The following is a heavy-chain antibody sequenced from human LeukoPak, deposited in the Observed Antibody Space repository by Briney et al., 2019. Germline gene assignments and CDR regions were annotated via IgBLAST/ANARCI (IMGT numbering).Heavy chain of an antibody. CDR2: IYTSGST. CDR3: ARDYYSSPSGRADWFDP. Sequence: SETLSLTCTVSGGSISSYYWSWIRQPAGKGLEWIGRIYTSGSTNYNPSLKSRVTMSVDTSKNQFSLKLSSVTAADTAVYYCARDYYSSPSGRADWFDPWGQGTLVTVSS. CDR1: GGSISSYY. D-gene: IGHD2-15*01. J-gene: IGHJ5*02. V-gene: IGHV4-4*07.